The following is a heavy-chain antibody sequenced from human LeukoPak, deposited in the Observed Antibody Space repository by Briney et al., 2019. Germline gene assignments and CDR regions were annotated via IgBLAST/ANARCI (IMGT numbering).Heavy chain of an antibody. CDR1: GGSISSGDYY. CDR3: AGGGVPTPDCSSTNCRAFDI. D-gene: IGHD2-2*01. CDR2: IYYSGGT. J-gene: IGHJ3*02. V-gene: IGHV4-30-4*01. Sequence: SETLSLTCTVSGGSISSGDYYWSWIRQPPGKGLEWIGYIYYSGGTYYNPSLKSRVTISVDTSKNQFSLKLSSVTAADTAVYYCAGGGVPTPDCSSTNCRAFDIWGQGTMVTVSS.